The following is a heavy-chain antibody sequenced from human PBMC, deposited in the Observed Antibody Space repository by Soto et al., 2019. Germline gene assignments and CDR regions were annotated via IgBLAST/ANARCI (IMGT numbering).Heavy chain of an antibody. V-gene: IGHV4-34*01. Sequence: PSETLSLTCAVYGGSFSGYYWSWIRQPPGKGLEWIGEINHSGSTNYNPSLKSRVTISVDTSKNQFSLKLSSVTAADTAVYYCARALRIAAPRRVGAFDIWGQGAMVTVSS. J-gene: IGHJ3*02. CDR1: GGSFSGYY. CDR2: INHSGST. CDR3: ARALRIAAPRRVGAFDI. D-gene: IGHD6-13*01.